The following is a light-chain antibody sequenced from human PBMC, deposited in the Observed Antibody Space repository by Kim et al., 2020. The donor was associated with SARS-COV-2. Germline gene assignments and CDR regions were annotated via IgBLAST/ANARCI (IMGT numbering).Light chain of an antibody. CDR2: DAS. J-gene: IGKJ1*01. V-gene: IGKV3-11*01. Sequence: EIVLTQSPATLSLSPGDRATLSCRASQGISNYLDWYQQKPGQAPRLLISDASNRATGIPARFSGSGSGTDFTLTISSLEPEDFTFYYCHQRSSWPGTFGQGTKVDIK. CDR3: HQRSSWPGT. CDR1: QGISNY.